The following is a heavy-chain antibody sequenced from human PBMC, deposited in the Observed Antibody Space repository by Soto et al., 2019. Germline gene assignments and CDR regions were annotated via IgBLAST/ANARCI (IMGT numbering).Heavy chain of an antibody. CDR3: GRAPNGNHIGAFEM. CDR2: IGGTGAPT. Sequence: EVQLLESGGGLEQPGGSLTISCAASGFTFFNYAMTWVRQAPGKGLEWVSSIGGTGAPTKYADSVKDRFIISRDNSKNTVYLQLSSLRPEDTAVYYCGRAPNGNHIGAFEMWGQGTVVTVSS. D-gene: IGHD2-8*01. J-gene: IGHJ3*02. CDR1: GFTFFNYA. V-gene: IGHV3-23*01.